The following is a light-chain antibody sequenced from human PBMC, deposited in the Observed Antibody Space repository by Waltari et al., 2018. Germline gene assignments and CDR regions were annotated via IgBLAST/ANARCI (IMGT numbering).Light chain of an antibody. CDR2: SAS. CDR1: QSVSSRY. J-gene: IGKJ1*01. V-gene: IGKV3-20*01. CDR3: QQYYSTPLT. Sequence: IVLTQSPGTLSLSPGERATPSCVPSQSVSSRYLAWYQQKPGQAPRVVIYSASGRATGIPDRFSGSGSGTDFTLTISRLEPEDFAMYYCQQYYSTPLTFGQGTKVEIK.